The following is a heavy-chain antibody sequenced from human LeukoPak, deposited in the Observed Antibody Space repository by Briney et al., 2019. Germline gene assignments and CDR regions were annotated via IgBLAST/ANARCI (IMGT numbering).Heavy chain of an antibody. J-gene: IGHJ4*02. V-gene: IGHV1-46*01. CDR1: GYTFTSYY. Sequence: GASVKVSCKASGYTFTSYYMHWARQAPGQGLEWMGIINPSGGSTSYAQKFQGRVTMTRDTSTSTVYMELSSLRSEDTAVYYCARDFVAAAGIDYWGQGTLVTVSS. D-gene: IGHD6-13*01. CDR3: ARDFVAAAGIDY. CDR2: INPSGGST.